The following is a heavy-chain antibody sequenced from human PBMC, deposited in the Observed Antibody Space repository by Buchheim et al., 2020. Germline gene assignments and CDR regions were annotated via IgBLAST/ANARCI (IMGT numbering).Heavy chain of an antibody. CDR3: ARGIAAAAPGSLIGWFDP. V-gene: IGHV1-2*04. CDR2: INSNSGGT. J-gene: IGHJ5*02. CDR1: GYTFTGYY. Sequence: QVQLVQSGAEVKKPGASVKVSCKASGYTFTGYYMHWVRQAPGQGLEWMGWINSNSGGTNYAQKFQGWVTMTRDTSLSTAYMELSRLRSDDTAVYYCARGIAAAAPGSLIGWFDPWGQGTL. D-gene: IGHD6-13*01.